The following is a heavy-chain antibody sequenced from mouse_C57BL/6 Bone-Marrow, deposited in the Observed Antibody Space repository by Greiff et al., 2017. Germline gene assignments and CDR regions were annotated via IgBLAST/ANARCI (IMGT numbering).Heavy chain of an antibody. V-gene: IGHV1-69*01. Sequence: VQLQQPGAELVMPGASVKLSCKASGYTFTSYWMHWVKQRPGQGLEWIGEIDPSDSNTNYNQKFKGKSTLTVDKSSSTAYMQLSSLTSEDSAVYFCAREGYYDYDEVAYWGQGTLVTVSA. CDR1: GYTFTSYW. D-gene: IGHD2-4*01. CDR3: AREGYYDYDEVAY. CDR2: IDPSDSNT. J-gene: IGHJ3*01.